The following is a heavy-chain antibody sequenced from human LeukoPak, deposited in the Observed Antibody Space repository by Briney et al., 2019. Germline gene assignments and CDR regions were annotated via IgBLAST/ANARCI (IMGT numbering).Heavy chain of an antibody. J-gene: IGHJ3*02. CDR2: IYYSGST. D-gene: IGHD2-2*01. Sequence: PSETLSLTCTVSGGSISSSSYYWGWIRQPPGKGLEWIGSIYYSGSTYYSPSLKSGVTISVDTSKNHFSLKLTSVTAADTAVYYCARSYCSSATCSAVGAFEIWGQGTMVTVSS. CDR3: ARSYCSSATCSAVGAFEI. V-gene: IGHV4-39*01. CDR1: GGSISSSSYY.